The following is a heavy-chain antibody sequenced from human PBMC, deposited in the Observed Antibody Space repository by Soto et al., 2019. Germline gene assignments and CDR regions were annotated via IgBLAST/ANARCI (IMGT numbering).Heavy chain of an antibody. J-gene: IGHJ6*02. V-gene: IGHV1-8*01. Sequence: QVQLVQSGAEVKKPGASVKVSCKASGYTFTSYDINWVRQATGQGLEWMGWMNPNSGNTAYAQKCQGRVTMTRNTSIITAYMELSSLRSEDTSGYYCAREKSYGIDVWGQGTTVTVSS. CDR1: GYTFTSYD. CDR3: AREKSYGIDV. CDR2: MNPNSGNT.